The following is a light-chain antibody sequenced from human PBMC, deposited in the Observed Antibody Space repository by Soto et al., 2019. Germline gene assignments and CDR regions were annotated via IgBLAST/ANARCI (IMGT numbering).Light chain of an antibody. J-gene: IGKJ1*01. CDR2: GAS. CDR3: QQYGSSPWT. V-gene: IGKV3-20*01. Sequence: EMVLTQSPGTLSLSPGERATLSCRASQSVSSSYLAWYQQKPGQAPRPLIYGASSRAIGIPDRFSGSGSGTDFTLTISRPEAEESGGYYCQQYGSSPWTFGQGTKVEIK. CDR1: QSVSSSY.